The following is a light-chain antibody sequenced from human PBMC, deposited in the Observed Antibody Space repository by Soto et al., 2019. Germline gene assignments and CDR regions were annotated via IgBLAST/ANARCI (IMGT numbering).Light chain of an antibody. J-gene: IGKJ1*01. V-gene: IGKV3-15*01. CDR3: QQYNNWPPDRT. CDR2: GAS. Sequence: EIVMTQSPATLSVSPGERATLSCRASQSVSSNLAWYQQKPGQAPRLIIYGASTRATGIPARFSGSGSGTEFNLTISSLQSEDFAIYFCQQYNNWPPDRTFGQGTKVEIK. CDR1: QSVSSN.